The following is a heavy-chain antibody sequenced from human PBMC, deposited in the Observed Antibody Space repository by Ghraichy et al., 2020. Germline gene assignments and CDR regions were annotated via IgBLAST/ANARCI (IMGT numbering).Heavy chain of an antibody. V-gene: IGHV3-23*01. CDR3: AKHIDYSSSFFDF. D-gene: IGHD6-6*01. CDR2: ITGSGGST. J-gene: IGHJ4*02. CDR1: GFTFSKYA. Sequence: GGSLRLSCAASGFTFSKYALNWVRQAPGKGLEWVSTITGSGGSTYYADSVKGRFTISRDNSKNTLYLQMSSLRAEDTAVYYCAKHIDYSSSFFDFWGQGTLVTVSS.